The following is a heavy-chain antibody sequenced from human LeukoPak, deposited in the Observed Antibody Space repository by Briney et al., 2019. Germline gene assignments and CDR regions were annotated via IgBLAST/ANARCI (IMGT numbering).Heavy chain of an antibody. CDR1: GFSLSTSGVG. J-gene: IGHJ4*02. D-gene: IGHD3-9*01. CDR2: IYWNDDK. CDR3: AHLRGYYDILTGYYYYFDY. V-gene: IGHV2-5*01. Sequence: SGPTLVNPTQPLTLTCTFSGFSLSTSGVGVGWIRQPPGKALEWLALIYWNDDKRYTPSLKSTLTITKDTSKNQVVLTMTNMDPVDTATYYCAHLRGYYDILTGYYYYFDYWGQGTLVTVSS.